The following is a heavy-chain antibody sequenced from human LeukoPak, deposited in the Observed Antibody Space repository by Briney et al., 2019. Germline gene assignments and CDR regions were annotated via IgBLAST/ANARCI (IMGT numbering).Heavy chain of an antibody. V-gene: IGHV3-7*01. CDR2: IKQDASEK. Sequence: PGGSLRLSCVASGFTLSSYWVTWARQAPGKGLEWVGNIKQDASEKYYMDYVKGRFTVSRDNAKNSLYLQMNSLRAEDTAVYYCARDIRGLGSCFDYWGQGSLVTVSS. D-gene: IGHD3-10*01. J-gene: IGHJ4*02. CDR1: GFTLSSYW. CDR3: ARDIRGLGSCFDY.